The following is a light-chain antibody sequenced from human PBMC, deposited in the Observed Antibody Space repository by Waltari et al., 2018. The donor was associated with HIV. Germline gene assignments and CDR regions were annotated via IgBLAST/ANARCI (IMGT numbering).Light chain of an antibody. V-gene: IGKV3-15*01. J-gene: IGKJ2*01. CDR3: HQYHNWPPFT. CDR2: GAS. Sequence: EVVLPPSQATLFVSPGERATLSCWASQNVNNYLDWYQQKPGQAPRLLIYGASTRAAGGPARFSGSGSGTEFTLTITSLQSEDFAVYYCHQYHNWPPFTFGQGTKLEI. CDR1: QNVNNY.